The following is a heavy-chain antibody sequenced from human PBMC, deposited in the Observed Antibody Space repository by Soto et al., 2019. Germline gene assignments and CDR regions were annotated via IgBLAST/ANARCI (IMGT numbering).Heavy chain of an antibody. J-gene: IGHJ6*02. V-gene: IGHV4-31*03. Sequence: SETLSLACTVSGGSISSGGYYWSWIRQHPGKGLEWIGYIYYSGSTYYNPSLKSRVTISVDTSKNQFSLKLSSVTAADTAVYYCARDPGYCSGGSCRTPDGMDVWGQRTTVTVSS. CDR1: GGSISSGGYY. CDR3: ARDPGYCSGGSCRTPDGMDV. CDR2: IYYSGST. D-gene: IGHD2-15*01.